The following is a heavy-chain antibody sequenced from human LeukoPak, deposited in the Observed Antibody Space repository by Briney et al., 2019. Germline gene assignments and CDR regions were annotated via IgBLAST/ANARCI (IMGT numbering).Heavy chain of an antibody. V-gene: IGHV3-49*03. CDR2: IRSKTYGRTT. J-gene: IGHJ4*02. CDR1: GFTFGGYA. D-gene: IGHD3/OR15-3a*01. Sequence: GGSLRLSCTASGFTFGGYAMSWFRQAPGRGLEWVGFIRSKTYGRTTEYAASVKGRFIVSRDDSKSIAYLQMNSLKTEDTAVYYCSRESEGWTYDYWGQGTLVTVSS. CDR3: SRESEGWTYDY.